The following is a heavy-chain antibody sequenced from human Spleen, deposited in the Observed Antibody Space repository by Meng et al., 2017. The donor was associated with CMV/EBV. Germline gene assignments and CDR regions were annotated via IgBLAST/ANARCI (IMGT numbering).Heavy chain of an antibody. V-gene: IGHV1-18*01. J-gene: IGHJ4*02. CDR3: ARWAPLDCIIASCYFPDY. CDR2: ISVDNGDT. CDR1: GYTFTTYG. D-gene: IGHD2-2*01. Sequence: ASVKVSCKASGYTFTTYGISWVRQAPGQGPEWMGWISVDNGDTHYAQKFKGRVTMTTDTSTSTAYMEVGNLRSDDTAVYYCARWAPLDCIIASCYFPDYWGQGTLVTVSS.